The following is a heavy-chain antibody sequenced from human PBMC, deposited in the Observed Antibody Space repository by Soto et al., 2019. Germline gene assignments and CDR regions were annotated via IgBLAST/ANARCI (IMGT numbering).Heavy chain of an antibody. V-gene: IGHV3-21*01. CDR1: GFTFVSYS. CDR2: LSSSSGHI. J-gene: IGHJ4*02. D-gene: IGHD1-26*01. CDR3: VRHWLATREFDY. Sequence: WGSLRLSCTASGFTFVSYSISFCGQAPGKWLEWVSSLSSSSGHIYYADSVKGRFTISRDNAKNSLYLQMNSLRAEDTAVYYCVRHWLATREFDYWGQGTLVTVS.